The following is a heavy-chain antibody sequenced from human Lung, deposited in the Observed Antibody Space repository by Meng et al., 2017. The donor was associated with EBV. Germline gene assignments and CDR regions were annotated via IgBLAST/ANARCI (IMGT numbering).Heavy chain of an antibody. CDR3: TNLDY. V-gene: IGHV3-73*02. CDR2: ITTQRSNYAT. CDR1: GVSFAGSA. Sequence: VQVVESGGGLVRPGGSCRLSCKGSGVSFAGSALHWVRQASGKGLEWIARITTQRSNYATAYAASVRGRFIISRDDSEKMMYLRMNSLKTDDTARYYCTNLDYWGQGTLVTVSS. J-gene: IGHJ4*02.